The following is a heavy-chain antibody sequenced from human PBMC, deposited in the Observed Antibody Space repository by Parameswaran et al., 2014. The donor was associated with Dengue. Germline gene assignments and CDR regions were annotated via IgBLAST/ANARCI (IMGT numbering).Heavy chain of an antibody. CDR2: ISGSGDST. CDR3: AKDLIAARPGAGSSFDI. D-gene: IGHD6-6*01. J-gene: IGHJ3*02. V-gene: IGHV3-23*01. Sequence: SNARGCGQMPGKGLEWVSAISGSGDSTYYADSVKGRFTISRDNSKNTLYLQMNSLRAEDTAVYYCAKDLIAARPGAGSSFDIWGQGTMVTVSS. CDR1: SNA.